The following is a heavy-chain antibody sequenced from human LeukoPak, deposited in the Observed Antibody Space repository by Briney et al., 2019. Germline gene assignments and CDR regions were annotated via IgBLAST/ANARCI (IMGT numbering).Heavy chain of an antibody. CDR1: GFTFSSYA. J-gene: IGHJ4*02. CDR2: ISGGGGST. V-gene: IGHV3-23*01. D-gene: IGHD3-10*01. CDR3: AKVSGLLWFGESDNTYFDY. Sequence: PPGGSLRLSCSASGFTFSSYAMSWVRQAPGKGLQCVSAISGGGGSTFYADSVKGRFTISRDNSKNTLFLQMNSLRAEDTAVYYCAKVSGLLWFGESDNTYFDYWGQGTLVTVSS.